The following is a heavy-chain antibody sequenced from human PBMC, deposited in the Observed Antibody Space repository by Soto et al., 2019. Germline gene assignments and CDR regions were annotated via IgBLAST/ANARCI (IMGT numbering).Heavy chain of an antibody. CDR3: AGEKSSSSHLGD. J-gene: IGHJ4*02. CDR2: IYAGGRI. Sequence: EVQLVETGGGLIQPGGSLRLSCAASGFSVSINYMSWVRQAPGKGLEWVSVIYAGGRIYYSDSVRGRFTISRDNSRNTVSLQMNNLRAEDTAVYYCAGEKSSSSHLGDWGQGTLVIVSS. V-gene: IGHV3-53*02. D-gene: IGHD6-6*01. CDR1: GFSVSINY.